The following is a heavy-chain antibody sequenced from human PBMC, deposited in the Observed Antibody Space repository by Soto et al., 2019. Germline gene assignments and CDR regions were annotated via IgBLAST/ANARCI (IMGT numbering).Heavy chain of an antibody. D-gene: IGHD3-10*01. CDR1: GGSFSGYY. Sequence: QVQLQQSGAGLLKPSETLSLTCALYGGSFSGYYWSWIRQPPGKGLEWIGEINHSGSTNYNPSLMSRVTITVDTSKIQFSLKLCSVTAADTAVYYGERGPGGFGDFSLDYWGQGTLVTVSS. CDR2: INHSGST. CDR3: ERGPGGFGDFSLDY. V-gene: IGHV4-34*01. J-gene: IGHJ4*02.